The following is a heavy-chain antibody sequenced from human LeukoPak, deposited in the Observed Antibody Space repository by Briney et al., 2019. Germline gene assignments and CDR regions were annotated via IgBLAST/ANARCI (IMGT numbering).Heavy chain of an antibody. CDR1: GFTFSSYE. D-gene: IGHD5-18*01. J-gene: IGHJ5*02. Sequence: GGSLRLSCAASGFTFSSYEMNWVRQASGKGLEWVSYISSSGSTIYYADSVKGRFTISRDNAKNSLYLQMNSLRAEDTAVYYCARELGDTAMVRWFDPWGQGTLVTVSS. CDR2: ISSSGSTI. V-gene: IGHV3-48*03. CDR3: ARELGDTAMVRWFDP.